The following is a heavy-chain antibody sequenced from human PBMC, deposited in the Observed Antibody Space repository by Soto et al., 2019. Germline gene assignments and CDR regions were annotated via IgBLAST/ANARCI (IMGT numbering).Heavy chain of an antibody. CDR1: GGSFSGYY. V-gene: IGHV4-34*01. J-gene: IGHJ5*02. D-gene: IGHD2-15*01. Sequence: SETLSLTCAVYGGSFSGYYWSWIRQPPGKGLEWIGEINHSGSTNYNPSLKSRVTISVDTSKNQFSLKLSSVTAADTAVYYCARANSFIVVVVAATRYNWFDPWGPGTLVTVSS. CDR3: ARANSFIVVVVAATRYNWFDP. CDR2: INHSGST.